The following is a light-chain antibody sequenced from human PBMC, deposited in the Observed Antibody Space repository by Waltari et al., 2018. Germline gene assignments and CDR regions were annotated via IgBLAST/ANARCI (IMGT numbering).Light chain of an antibody. Sequence: DIRMTQSPSSLSASVGDRVTITCQASHDMRNYLNWYQQKPGKAPKLLIYDALNLETGVPSRFSGSASGTDFTFTISSLQPEDVGTYYCQENDNIFGLIFGGGTKVEIK. CDR2: DAL. CDR3: QENDNIFGLI. V-gene: IGKV1-33*01. J-gene: IGKJ4*01. CDR1: HDMRNY.